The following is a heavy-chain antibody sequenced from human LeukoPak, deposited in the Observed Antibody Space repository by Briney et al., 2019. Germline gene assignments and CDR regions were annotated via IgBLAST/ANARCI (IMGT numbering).Heavy chain of an antibody. Sequence: SETLSLTCSVSGGSIRSSSYYWAWIRQPPGKGLEWIGSIYYSGNTYYNPSLKSRVIISVDTSKNQFSLKLSSVTAADTAVYYCVRHRVFTMLREWNMYYFDYWGQGTLVTVSS. J-gene: IGHJ4*02. CDR1: GGSIRSSSYY. CDR3: VRHRVFTMLREWNMYYFDY. D-gene: IGHD3-10*01. V-gene: IGHV4-39*01. CDR2: IYYSGNT.